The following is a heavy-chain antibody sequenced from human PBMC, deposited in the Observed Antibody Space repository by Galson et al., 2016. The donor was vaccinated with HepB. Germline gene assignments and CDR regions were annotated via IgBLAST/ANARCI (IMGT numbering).Heavy chain of an antibody. CDR3: ATPTQVPPV. J-gene: IGHJ3*01. D-gene: IGHD4-17*01. V-gene: IGHV3-48*02. Sequence: SLRLSCAASGFSFSSFPMNWVRQAPGKGLEWVAHISTGGSTIYYADSVKGRFTISRDNAKDSLYLQMNSLRDEDTAVNYCATPTQVPPVWGQGTMVTVSS. CDR2: ISTGGSTI. CDR1: GFSFSSFP.